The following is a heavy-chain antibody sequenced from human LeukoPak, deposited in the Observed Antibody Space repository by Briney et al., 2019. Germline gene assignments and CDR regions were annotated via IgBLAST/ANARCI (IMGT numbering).Heavy chain of an antibody. V-gene: IGHV4-34*01. CDR3: ARECPTTVTPGGIDY. Sequence: PSETLSLTCAVYGGSFSGYYWSWIRQPPVKELEWIGEINHSGSTNYNPSLKSRVTISVDTSKNQFSLKLSSVTAADTAVYYCARECPTTVTPGGIDYWGQGTLVTVSS. J-gene: IGHJ4*02. CDR2: INHSGST. CDR1: GGSFSGYY. D-gene: IGHD4-17*01.